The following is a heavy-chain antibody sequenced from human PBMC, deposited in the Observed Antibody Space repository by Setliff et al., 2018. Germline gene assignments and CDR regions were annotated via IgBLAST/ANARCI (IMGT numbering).Heavy chain of an antibody. CDR3: VRDKDKDFDF. J-gene: IGHJ4*02. CDR2: TYSDGRT. CDR1: GFIVSNNE. Sequence: GGSLRLSCEVSGFIVSNNEMSWVRQAPGKGLEWVSVTYSDGRTNYADSVKGRFIISRDNSKSSLYLQISSLRVEDTAVYYCVRDKDKDFDFWGQGTLVTVSS. V-gene: IGHV3-53*01.